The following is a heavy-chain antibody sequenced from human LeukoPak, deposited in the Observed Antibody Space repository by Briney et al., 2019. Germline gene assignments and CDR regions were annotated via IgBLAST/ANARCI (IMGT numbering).Heavy chain of an antibody. CDR2: IYPGDSDT. V-gene: IGHV5-51*01. CDR1: GYSFTSYS. J-gene: IGHJ4*02. Sequence: GESLKISCKGSGYSFTSYSIGWVRQMPGKGLEWMGIIYPGDSDTRYSPSFQGQVTISADKSISTAYLQWSSLKASDTAMYYCARRVLYDSSGYYCYDYWGQGTLVTVSS. CDR3: ARRVLYDSSGYYCYDY. D-gene: IGHD3-22*01.